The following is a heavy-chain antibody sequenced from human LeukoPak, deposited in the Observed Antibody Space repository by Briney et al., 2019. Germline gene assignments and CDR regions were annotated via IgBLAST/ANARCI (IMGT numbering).Heavy chain of an antibody. CDR1: GFTFSSYA. CDR2: ISSSSSYI. Sequence: GGSLRLSCAASGFTFSSYAMSWVRQAPGKGLEWVSSISSSSSYIYYADSVKGRFTISRDNAKNSLYLQMNSLRAEDTAVYYCAREGGSHFDYWGQGTLVTVSS. D-gene: IGHD1-26*01. V-gene: IGHV3-21*01. CDR3: AREGGSHFDY. J-gene: IGHJ4*02.